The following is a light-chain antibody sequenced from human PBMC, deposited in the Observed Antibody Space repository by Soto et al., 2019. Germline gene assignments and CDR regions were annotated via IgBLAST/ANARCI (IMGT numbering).Light chain of an antibody. J-gene: IGLJ2*01. Sequence: QSVLTQPPSVSGAPGQRVTISCTGTNSNIGAGFGVHWYQHFPGMAPKLLIHSDNQRPSGVPDRISGSKSGTSASLAISGLQSEDEADYYCASWDVSLKGVVFGGGTKVTVL. CDR1: NSNIGAGFG. V-gene: IGLV1-40*01. CDR3: ASWDVSLKGVV. CDR2: SDN.